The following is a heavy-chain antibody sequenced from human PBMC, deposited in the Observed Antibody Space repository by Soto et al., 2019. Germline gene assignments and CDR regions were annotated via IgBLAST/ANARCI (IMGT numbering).Heavy chain of an antibody. V-gene: IGHV3-74*01. Sequence: GGSLRLSCAASGFTLSDYWMHWVRQDPVKGLVWVSRIDGDANITHYADSVRGRFTVSRDNAKNTLYLQMDSLRVEDTAVYYCARAGGHYCTTTTCYTFLDSWGQGMQVTGSS. CDR1: GFTLSDYW. CDR2: IDGDANIT. D-gene: IGHD3-16*02. J-gene: IGHJ4*02. CDR3: ARAGGHYCTTTTCYTFLDS.